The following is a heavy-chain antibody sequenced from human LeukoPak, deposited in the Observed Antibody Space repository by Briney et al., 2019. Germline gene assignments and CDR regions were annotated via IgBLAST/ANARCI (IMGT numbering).Heavy chain of an antibody. D-gene: IGHD3-10*02. V-gene: IGHV3-30*04. J-gene: IGHJ4*02. CDR1: GFTFSSYA. CDR3: ARDVHHSYYFDY. CDR2: ISYDGSNK. Sequence: GGSLRLSCAASGFTFSSYAMHWVCQAPGKGLEWVAVISYDGSNKYYADSVKGRFTISRDNSKNTLYLQMNSLRAEDTAVYYCARDVHHSYYFDYWGQGTLVTVSS.